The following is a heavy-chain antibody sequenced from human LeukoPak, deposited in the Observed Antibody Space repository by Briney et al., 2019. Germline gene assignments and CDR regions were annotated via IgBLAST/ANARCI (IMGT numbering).Heavy chain of an antibody. V-gene: IGHV1-69*13. D-gene: IGHD2-15*01. J-gene: IGHJ6*02. CDR1: GGTFGSHA. CDR3: ASGYVVVVAANGDYYYYYGMDV. Sequence: SVKVSCKASGGTFGSHAISWVRQAPGQGLEWMGGIIPIFGTANYAQKFQGRVTITADESTSTAYMELSSLRSEDTAVYYCASGYVVVVAANGDYYYYYGMDVWGQGTTVTVSS. CDR2: IIPIFGTA.